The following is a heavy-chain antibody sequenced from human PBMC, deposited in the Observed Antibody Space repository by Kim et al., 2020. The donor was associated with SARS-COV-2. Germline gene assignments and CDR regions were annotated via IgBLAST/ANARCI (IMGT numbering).Heavy chain of an antibody. J-gene: IGHJ6*02. Sequence: VKGRFTIPRNNSKKTLYLTMNSLRAEDTAVYYCAKDFSSTTEKGYYGMDVWGQGTTVTVSS. D-gene: IGHD4-17*01. V-gene: IGHV3-30*02. CDR3: AKDFSSTTEKGYYGMDV.